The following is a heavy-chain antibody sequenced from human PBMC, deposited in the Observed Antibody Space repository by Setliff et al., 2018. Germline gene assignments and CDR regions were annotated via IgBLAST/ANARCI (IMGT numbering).Heavy chain of an antibody. CDR1: GGTFSSYA. J-gene: IGHJ3*02. V-gene: IGHV1-69*05. Sequence: SVKVSCKASGGTFSSYAISWVRQAPGQGLEWMGRIIPIFGTANYAQKFQGRVTMTRDTSTSTVYMELSSLRSEDTAVYYCARAPYYYDSSGYYRDDAFDIWGQGTMVTVSS. D-gene: IGHD3-22*01. CDR3: ARAPYYYDSSGYYRDDAFDI. CDR2: IIPIFGTA.